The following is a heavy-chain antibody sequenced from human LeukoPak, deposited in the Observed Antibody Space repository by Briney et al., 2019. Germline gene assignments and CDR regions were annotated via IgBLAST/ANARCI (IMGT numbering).Heavy chain of an antibody. D-gene: IGHD3-3*01. CDR3: ARGGIFVVVPPGDYGMDV. V-gene: IGHV4-31*03. Sequence: SETLSLTCTVSGGSISSGGYYCTWIRQHPGKGLEWIGDIYYSGSTYYNPSLKSRVTISIDTSKNQFSLELRSVTAADTAVYYCARGGIFVVVPPGDYGMDVWGQGATVTVSS. CDR2: IYYSGST. J-gene: IGHJ6*02. CDR1: GGSISSGGYY.